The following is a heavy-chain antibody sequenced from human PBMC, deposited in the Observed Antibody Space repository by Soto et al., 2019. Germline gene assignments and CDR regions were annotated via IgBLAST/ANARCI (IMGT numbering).Heavy chain of an antibody. CDR2: IYHSENT. V-gene: IGHV4-4*02. CDR1: GGSISSSNW. CDR3: ATHPPYGPFAH. J-gene: IGHJ1*01. Sequence: SETLSLTCAVSGGSISSSNWWSWVRQPPGKGLEWIGEIYHSENTYYNPSLKSRVTISVDTSKNQFSLRLTSVTAADTAVYYCATHPPYGPFAHCGQGTLVPVSS. D-gene: IGHD4-17*01.